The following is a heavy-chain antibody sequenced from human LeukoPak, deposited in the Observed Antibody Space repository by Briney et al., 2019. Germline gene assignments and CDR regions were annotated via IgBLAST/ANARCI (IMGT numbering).Heavy chain of an antibody. D-gene: IGHD2-15*01. V-gene: IGHV3-23*01. CDR1: GFTFNSYA. CDR3: GKTTVGYSSGRYPGWPVDY. J-gene: IGHJ4*02. Sequence: GGSLRLSCVASGFTFNSYATYWVRQAPGKGLEWISGIFGSGGSAHYADSVKGRFTISRDNSKNTVYLQLDSLRVEDTAVYYCGKTTVGYSSGRYPGWPVDYWGQGALVTVSS. CDR2: IFGSGGSA.